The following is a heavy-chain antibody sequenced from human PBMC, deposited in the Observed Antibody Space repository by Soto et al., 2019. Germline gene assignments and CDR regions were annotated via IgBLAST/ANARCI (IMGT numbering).Heavy chain of an antibody. D-gene: IGHD1-1*01. V-gene: IGHV1-18*01. CDR3: ARVESGSIPPHFQH. J-gene: IGHJ1*01. CDR1: CYTFTNYG. Sequence: ASVKVSCKCPCYTFTNYGISLFRQSPGQGLEWMGWINVYNGNTKYAQKVQGRVTMTTDTSTSTAYMELSSLRSEDTAVYYCARVESGSIPPHFQHWGQGTLVTVSS. CDR2: INVYNGNT.